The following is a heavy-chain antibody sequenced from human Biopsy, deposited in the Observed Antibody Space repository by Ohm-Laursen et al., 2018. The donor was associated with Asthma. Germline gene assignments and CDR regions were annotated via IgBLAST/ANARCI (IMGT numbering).Heavy chain of an antibody. CDR1: GFNLNTYT. CDR2: ISHDGTYK. Sequence: SLRLSCTAAGFNLNTYTLSWVRQAPGKGLAWVSTISHDGTYKGYTDSVKGRFTISRDYSKSSLYLQMDSLKIEDTSTYYCVRDGGINVAPGEWSFDLWGRGTQVTVSS. D-gene: IGHD1-14*01. J-gene: IGHJ2*01. V-gene: IGHV3-30*04. CDR3: VRDGGINVAPGEWSFDL.